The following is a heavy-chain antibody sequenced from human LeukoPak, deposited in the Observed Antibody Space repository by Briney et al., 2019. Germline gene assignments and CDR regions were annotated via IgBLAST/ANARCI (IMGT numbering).Heavy chain of an antibody. CDR2: IIPIFGTA. CDR3: ARAGDGNWNDRDYYYYMDV. Sequence: SVKVSCKASGGTFSSYAISWVRQAPGQGLEWMGRIIPIFGTANYAQKFQGRVTITTDESTSTAYMELSSLRSEDTAVYYCARAGDGNWNDRDYYYYMDVWGKGTTVTVSS. J-gene: IGHJ6*03. CDR1: GGTFSSYA. V-gene: IGHV1-69*05. D-gene: IGHD1-20*01.